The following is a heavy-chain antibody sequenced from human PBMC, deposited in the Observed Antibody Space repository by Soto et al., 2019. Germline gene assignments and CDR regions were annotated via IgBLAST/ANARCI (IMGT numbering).Heavy chain of an antibody. Sequence: SATLSLTCTVSGGSISSSSYYWGWIRQPPGKGLEWIGSIYYSGSTYYNPSLKSRVTISVDTSKNQFSLKLSSVTAADTAVYYCARLGEDYSDLTGYYYYGMDVWGQGTTVTVSS. CDR3: ARLGEDYSDLTGYYYYGMDV. CDR1: GGSISSSSYY. D-gene: IGHD4-17*01. V-gene: IGHV4-39*01. J-gene: IGHJ6*02. CDR2: IYYSGST.